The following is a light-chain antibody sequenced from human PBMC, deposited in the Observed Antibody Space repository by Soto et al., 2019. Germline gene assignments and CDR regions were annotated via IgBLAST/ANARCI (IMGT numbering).Light chain of an antibody. CDR1: QSVSSD. V-gene: IGKV3-15*01. J-gene: IGKJ1*01. CDR2: GAS. CDR3: QHYNTWPRT. Sequence: EIVMTQSPATLSVSPGGRVTLSCRASQSVSSDLAWYQQKVGQAPRLLIYGASTRATGIPARFSGSGSGTEFTLTISSLQSEDFAVYHYQHYNTWPRTLGQGTKVEV.